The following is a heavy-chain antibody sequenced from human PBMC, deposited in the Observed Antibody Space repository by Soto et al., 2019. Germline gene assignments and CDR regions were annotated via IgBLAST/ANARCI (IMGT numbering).Heavy chain of an antibody. J-gene: IGHJ4*02. Sequence: RASVKVSCKASAYTFTGYYMHWVRQAPGQGLEWMGWINPNSGATGYALKFQGRVTMTRDTSISTGYMELSRLTSDDTAVYYCARSGTYSGSFDYWGQGTLVTVSS. CDR2: INPNSGAT. D-gene: IGHD1-1*01. V-gene: IGHV1-2*02. CDR1: AYTFTGYY. CDR3: ARSGTYSGSFDY.